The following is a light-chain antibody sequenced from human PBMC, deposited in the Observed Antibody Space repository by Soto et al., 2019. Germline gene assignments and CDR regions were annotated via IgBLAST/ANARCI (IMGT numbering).Light chain of an antibody. V-gene: IGKV3-15*01. CDR3: QQYNDWPQV. CDR1: QSVSSN. J-gene: IGKJ1*01. CDR2: GAS. Sequence: EIVMTQSPATLSVSPGERATLSCRASQSVSSNLAWYQQKPGQAPRLLIYGASTRATGIPVRFSGSGSGTEFTLTISSLQSEDFAVYYCQQYNDWPQVFGQGTKVEIK.